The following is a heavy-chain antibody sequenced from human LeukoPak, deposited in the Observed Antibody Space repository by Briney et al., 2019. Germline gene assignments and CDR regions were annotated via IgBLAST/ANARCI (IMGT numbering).Heavy chain of an antibody. V-gene: IGHV4-59*01. CDR1: GGSISSYY. J-gene: IGHJ6*03. D-gene: IGHD1-26*01. Sequence: SETLSLTCTVSGGSISSYYWSWLRQPPGKGLEGIGYIYYSGSINYNPSLTRRVTISVDPSKNQFSLKLSSVPAADTAVYYCARVVELLGYYYMDVWGKGTTVTVSS. CDR2: IYYSGSI. CDR3: ARVVELLGYYYMDV.